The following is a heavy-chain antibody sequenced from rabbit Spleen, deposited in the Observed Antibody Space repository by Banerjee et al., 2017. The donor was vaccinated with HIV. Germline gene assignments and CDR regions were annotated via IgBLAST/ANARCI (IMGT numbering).Heavy chain of an antibody. CDR1: GVSFSSNYD. V-gene: IGHV1S45*01. CDR2: INTATGKP. Sequence: QEQLVESGGGLVKPGASLTLICTASGVSFSSNYDMCWVRQAPGKGLEWIASINTATGKPDYASWASRRFTTSRTSSTTVTLQMTSLTAADRATYFCARDVNGGSYDFNLWGPGTLVTVS. D-gene: IGHD5-1*01. J-gene: IGHJ4*01. CDR3: ARDVNGGSYDFNL.